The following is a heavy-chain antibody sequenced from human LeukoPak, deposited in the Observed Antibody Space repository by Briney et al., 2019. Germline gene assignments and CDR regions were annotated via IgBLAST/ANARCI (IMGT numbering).Heavy chain of an antibody. J-gene: IGHJ4*02. Sequence: GGSLRLSCAASGLTFSDYYMSWIRQAPGKGLEWVSYISSSGSTIYYADSVKGRFTISRDNAKNSLYLQMNSLRAEDTAVYYCARVLVAMIVEYYFDYWGQGTLVTVSS. V-gene: IGHV3-11*01. CDR2: ISSSGSTI. CDR1: GLTFSDYY. D-gene: IGHD3-22*01. CDR3: ARVLVAMIVEYYFDY.